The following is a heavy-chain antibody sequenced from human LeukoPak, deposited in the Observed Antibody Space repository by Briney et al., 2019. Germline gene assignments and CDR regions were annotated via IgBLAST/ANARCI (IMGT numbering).Heavy chain of an antibody. CDR3: APDLRGAAWSLDY. D-gene: IGHD3-3*01. V-gene: IGHV3-23*01. CDR1: GFTFRNYG. CDR2: VSDSGSSA. J-gene: IGHJ4*02. Sequence: SGGSLRLSCAASGFTFRNYGMSWVRQAPGKGLEWVSVVSDSGSSAYYADSVKGRFTISRDNSKNTLYLQMNSLRGEDTAVYYCAPDLRGAAWSLDYWGQGTLVTVSS.